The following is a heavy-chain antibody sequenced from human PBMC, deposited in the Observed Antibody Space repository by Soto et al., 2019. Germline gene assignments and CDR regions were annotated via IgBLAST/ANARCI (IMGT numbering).Heavy chain of an antibody. CDR3: ARESDTAMMHFDY. J-gene: IGHJ4*02. CDR1: GGSISSYY. Sequence: SETLSLTCTVSGGSISSYYWSWIRQPPGKGLEWIGYIYYSGSTNYNPSLKSRVTISVDTSKNQFSLKLSSVTAADTAVYYCARESDTAMMHFDYWGQGTLVTVSS. V-gene: IGHV4-59*01. D-gene: IGHD5-18*01. CDR2: IYYSGST.